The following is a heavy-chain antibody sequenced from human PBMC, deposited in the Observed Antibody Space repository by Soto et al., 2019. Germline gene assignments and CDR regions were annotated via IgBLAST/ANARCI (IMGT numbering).Heavy chain of an antibody. CDR2: IYWADNK. J-gene: IGHJ4*02. V-gene: IGHV2-5*02. CDR1: GFSLSTSGVG. Sequence: QITLKESGPTLVKPTQTLTLTCTFSGFSLSTSGVGVGGIRQPPGKALEWLALIYWADNKHYSPSFKSRLTITKDTSKNQVVLTMTNMDPEDTATYYCAHTPKEYGSGCSSFDNWGQGTLVTVSS. CDR3: AHTPKEYGSGCSSFDN. D-gene: IGHD6-19*01.